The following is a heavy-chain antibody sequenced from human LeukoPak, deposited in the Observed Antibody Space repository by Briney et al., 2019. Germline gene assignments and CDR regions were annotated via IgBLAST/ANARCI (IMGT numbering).Heavy chain of an antibody. CDR3: ARVRGCNVHNCLLGGWFDP. CDR2: IKPSGIT. CDR1: GASLSAYH. D-gene: IGHD1-20*01. V-gene: IGHV4-34*01. J-gene: IGHJ5*02. Sequence: SETLSLTCAIDGASLSAYHWTWLRQPPGKGLEWIGEIKPSGITNYNPSLKSRVTLSIDTSKNQFSLKVAPVTAADMAVYYCARVRGCNVHNCLLGGWFDPWGQGTLVTVSS.